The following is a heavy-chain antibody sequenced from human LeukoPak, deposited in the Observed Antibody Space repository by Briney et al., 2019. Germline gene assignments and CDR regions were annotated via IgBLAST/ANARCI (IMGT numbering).Heavy chain of an antibody. D-gene: IGHD3-16*01. CDR3: ASPPLGGVDHLTNYYYYGMDV. Sequence: ASVKVSCKVSGYTLTELSMHWVRQAPGKGLEWMGGFDPEDGETIYAQKFQGRVTITADESTSTAYMELSSLRSEDTAVYYCASPPLGGVDHLTNYYYYGMDVWGQGTTVTVSS. J-gene: IGHJ6*02. CDR1: GYTLTELS. CDR2: FDPEDGET. V-gene: IGHV1-24*01.